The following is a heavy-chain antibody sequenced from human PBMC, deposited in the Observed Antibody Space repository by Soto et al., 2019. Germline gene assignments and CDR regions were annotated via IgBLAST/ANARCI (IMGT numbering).Heavy chain of an antibody. CDR3: ARAPDEAAAGPFDY. D-gene: IGHD6-13*01. CDR1: GGSISSGGYY. Sequence: TSETLSLTCTVSGGSISSGGYYWSWIRQHPGKGLEWIGYIYYSGSTYYNPSLKSRVTISVDTSKNQFSLKLSSVTAADTAVYYCARAPDEAAAGPFDYWGQGTLVTVSS. J-gene: IGHJ4*02. V-gene: IGHV4-31*03. CDR2: IYYSGST.